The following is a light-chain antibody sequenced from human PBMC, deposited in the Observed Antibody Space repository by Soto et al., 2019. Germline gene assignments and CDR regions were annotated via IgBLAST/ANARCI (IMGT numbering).Light chain of an antibody. CDR1: QSVSSNY. CDR3: QQYGNSPFT. CDR2: DAS. Sequence: EIVLTQSPDTLSLSPGERATLSCRASQSVSSNYLAWYQQKPGQAPRLLIYDASSRATGIPDRFSGSGSGTDFTLTISRLEPEDFAVYYCQQYGNSPFTFGRGTKLEIK. V-gene: IGKV3-20*01. J-gene: IGKJ2*01.